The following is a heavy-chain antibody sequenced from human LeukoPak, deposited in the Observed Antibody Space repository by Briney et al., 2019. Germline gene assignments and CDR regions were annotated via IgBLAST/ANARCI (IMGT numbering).Heavy chain of an antibody. Sequence: PSETLSLTCAVYGGSFSGYYWSWIRQPPGKGLEWIGEINHSGSTNYNPSLKNRVTISVDTSKNQFSLKLSSVTAADTAVYYCAREPDGYNLIALDYWGQGTLVTVSS. CDR2: INHSGST. V-gene: IGHV4-34*01. J-gene: IGHJ4*02. CDR3: AREPDGYNLIALDY. CDR1: GGSFSGYY. D-gene: IGHD5-24*01.